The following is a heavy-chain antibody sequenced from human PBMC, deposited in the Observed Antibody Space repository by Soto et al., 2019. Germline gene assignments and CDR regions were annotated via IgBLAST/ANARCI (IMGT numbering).Heavy chain of an antibody. J-gene: IGHJ5*02. V-gene: IGHV5-51*01. CDR2: IYPGDSDA. Sequence: GESLTISCKCSGYSFTRHWIAWVRQMPGKGLEWMGIIYPGDSDATYSPSFQGQVTISADKSISTAYLQWSSLKASDTATYYCARRSRSGYDRVGYNWFDPWGQGTLVTVSS. CDR1: GYSFTRHW. D-gene: IGHD5-12*01. CDR3: ARRSRSGYDRVGYNWFDP.